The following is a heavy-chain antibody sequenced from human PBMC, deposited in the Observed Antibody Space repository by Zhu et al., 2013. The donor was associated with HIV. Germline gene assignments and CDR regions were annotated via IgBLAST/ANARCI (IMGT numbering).Heavy chain of an antibody. J-gene: IGHJ4*02. CDR2: SYYSGST. CDR3: ARGPYKGNFDY. CDR1: GGSISSNF. V-gene: IGHV4-59*01. Sequence: QVQLQESGPGLVKPSETLSLTCSVSGGSISSNFWSWIRQPPGRGLEWIGYSYYSGSTNYNPSLKSRVTISVDTSKNQFSLKLNSVTAADTAVYYCARGPYKGNFDYWGQGTLVTVSS. D-gene: IGHD1-20*01.